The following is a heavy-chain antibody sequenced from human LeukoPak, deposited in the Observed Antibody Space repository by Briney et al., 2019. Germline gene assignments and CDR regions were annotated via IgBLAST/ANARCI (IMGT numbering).Heavy chain of an antibody. D-gene: IGHD3-10*01. J-gene: IGHJ4*02. CDR3: AKDYGYYGSGSLLDY. V-gene: IGHV3-30*02. CDR1: GFTFITYG. CDR2: IRHDGANK. Sequence: VGSLRLSSAAPGFTFITYGMHGVRQGPRKGRGWGAFIRHDGANKYYTDPVKGRFTISRDNSKNTVYLQMSSLRAEDTAVYYCAKDYGYYGSGSLLDYWGQGTRVTVSS.